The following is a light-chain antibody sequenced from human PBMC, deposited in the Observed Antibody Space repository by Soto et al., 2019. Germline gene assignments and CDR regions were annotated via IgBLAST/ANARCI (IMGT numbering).Light chain of an antibody. J-gene: IGLJ7*01. Sequence: QPVLTQSPSASASLGASVKLTCTLSSGHSSYAIAWHQQQPEKGPRYLMKLNSDGSHTKGDGIPDRFSGSSSGAERYLTISSLQSEDEAYYYCQTWDTDIHVVFGGGTPLAVL. CDR2: LNSDGSH. CDR1: SGHSSYA. CDR3: QTWDTDIHVV. V-gene: IGLV4-69*01.